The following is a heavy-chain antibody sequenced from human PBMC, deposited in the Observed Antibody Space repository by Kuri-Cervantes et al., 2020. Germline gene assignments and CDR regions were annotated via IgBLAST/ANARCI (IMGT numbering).Heavy chain of an antibody. CDR2: ISYDGSNK. Sequence: GGSLRLSCAASGFTFSDNYMSWIRQAPGKGLEWVAVISYDGSNKYYADSVKGRFTISRDNSKNTLYLQMNSLRAEDTAVYYCARDEVATKNAFDIWGQGTMVTVSS. CDR1: GFTFSDNY. V-gene: IGHV3-30-3*01. J-gene: IGHJ3*02. CDR3: ARDEVATKNAFDI. D-gene: IGHD5-12*01.